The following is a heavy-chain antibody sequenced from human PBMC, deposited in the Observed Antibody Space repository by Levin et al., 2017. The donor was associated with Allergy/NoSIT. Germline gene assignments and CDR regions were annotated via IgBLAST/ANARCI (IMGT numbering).Heavy chain of an antibody. D-gene: IGHD2-15*01. CDR3: AKAHPVAYCTSSSCHIQGYYGMDV. J-gene: IGHJ6*02. CDR2: ISGSGGST. V-gene: IGHV3-23*01. CDR1: GFTFSGYA. Sequence: GGSLRLSCAASGFTFSGYAMSWVRQAPGKGLEWVSDISGSGGSTKYADSVKGRFTVSRDNSKNMLYLQMNSLRAEDTAVFYCAKAHPVAYCTSSSCHIQGYYGMDVWGQGTTVTVSS.